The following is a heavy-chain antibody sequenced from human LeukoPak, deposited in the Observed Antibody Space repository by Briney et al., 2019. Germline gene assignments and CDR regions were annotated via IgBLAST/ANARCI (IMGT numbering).Heavy chain of an antibody. J-gene: IGHJ4*02. CDR3: ARGGISIVALDY. Sequence: SETLSLTCAVSGGFISSANWWSWVRQPPGKGLEWIGEIYHSGSTNYNPSLKSRVTISVDKSKNQFSLKLSSVTAADTAVYYCARGGISIVALDYWGQGTLVTVSS. V-gene: IGHV4-4*02. D-gene: IGHD6-13*01. CDR2: IYHSGST. CDR1: GGFISSANW.